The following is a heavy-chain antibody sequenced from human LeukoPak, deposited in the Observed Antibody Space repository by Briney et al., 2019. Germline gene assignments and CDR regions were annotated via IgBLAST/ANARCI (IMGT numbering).Heavy chain of an antibody. Sequence: SETLSLTCTVSGGSISSSSYYWGWIRQPPGKVLEWIGEVNRGGSANYNSSLKSRVTMSLDTSKNQLSLKLTSVTAADTAVYYCARVAPPNPYWGQGTLVTVSS. CDR2: VNRGGSA. J-gene: IGHJ4*02. CDR3: ARVAPPNPY. CDR1: GGSISSSSYY. V-gene: IGHV4-39*07.